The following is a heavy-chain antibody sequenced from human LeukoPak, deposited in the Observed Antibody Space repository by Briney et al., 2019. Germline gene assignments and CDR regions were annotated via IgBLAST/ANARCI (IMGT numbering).Heavy chain of an antibody. CDR3: ARDRAAYYYGMDV. D-gene: IGHD3-10*01. V-gene: IGHV3-21*01. J-gene: IGHJ6*02. CDR2: ISSSSSYI. CDR1: GFTFSSYS. Sequence: GGSLRLSCAASGFTFSSYSMNWVRQAPGKGLEWVLSISSSSSYIYYADSVKGRFTISRDNAKNSLYLQMNSLRAEDTAVYYCARDRAAYYYGMDVWGQGTTVTVSS.